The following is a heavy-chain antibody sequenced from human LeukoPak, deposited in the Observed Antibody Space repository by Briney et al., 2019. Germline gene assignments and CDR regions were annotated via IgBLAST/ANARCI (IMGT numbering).Heavy chain of an antibody. Sequence: PGGSLRLSCAASGFTFSSYGMHWVRQAPGKGLEWVAVISYDGSNKYYADSVKGRFTISRDNSKNTLYLQMNSLRAEDTAVYYCAKDQYYDSSGYYYHYFDYWGQGTLVTVSS. CDR3: AKDQYYDSSGYYYHYFDY. CDR2: ISYDGSNK. D-gene: IGHD3-22*01. J-gene: IGHJ4*02. V-gene: IGHV3-30*18. CDR1: GFTFSSYG.